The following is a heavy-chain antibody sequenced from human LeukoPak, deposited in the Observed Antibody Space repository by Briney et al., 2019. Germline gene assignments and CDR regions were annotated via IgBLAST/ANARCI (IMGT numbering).Heavy chain of an antibody. J-gene: IGHJ4*02. CDR3: ARQSQWLVPGYFDY. V-gene: IGHV4-39*01. CDR1: GGSITSNSHY. Sequence: SETLSLTCTVSGGSITSNSHYWGWIRQTPGKGLEWIGSIFYSGTTYYNPSLKSRVTISIDTSKSQFSLKLSSVTAADTAVYYCARQSQWLVPGYFDYWGQGTLVTVSS. D-gene: IGHD6-19*01. CDR2: IFYSGTT.